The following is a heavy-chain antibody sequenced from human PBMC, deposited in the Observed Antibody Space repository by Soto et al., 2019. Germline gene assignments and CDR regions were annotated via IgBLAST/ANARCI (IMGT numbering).Heavy chain of an antibody. V-gene: IGHV1-69*12. CDR2: ILPIFGTT. Sequence: QVQLVQSGTEVKKPGSSLKVSCKASGGTFSSYTISWVRQAPGQGLEWMGGILPIFGTTNYAQKFQGRVTITADESTSTAYMELSSLISEDTAVDYCAREGFCTGGSCCDDGCDIWGQGTKFTVSS. D-gene: IGHD2-15*01. CDR3: AREGFCTGGSCCDDGCDI. J-gene: IGHJ3*02. CDR1: GGTFSSYT.